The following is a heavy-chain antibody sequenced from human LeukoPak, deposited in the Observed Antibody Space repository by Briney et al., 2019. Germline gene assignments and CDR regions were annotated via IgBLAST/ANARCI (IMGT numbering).Heavy chain of an antibody. V-gene: IGHV3-23*01. D-gene: IGHD2-2*01. Sequence: GGSLRLSCAASGFTFSSYWMSWVRQAPGKGLEWVSAISGSGGSTYYADSVKGRFTISRDNSKNTLYLQMNSLRAEDTAVYYCAKSPVVVPAAPFDYWGQGTLVTVSS. CDR2: ISGSGGST. CDR1: GFTFSSYW. CDR3: AKSPVVVPAAPFDY. J-gene: IGHJ4*02.